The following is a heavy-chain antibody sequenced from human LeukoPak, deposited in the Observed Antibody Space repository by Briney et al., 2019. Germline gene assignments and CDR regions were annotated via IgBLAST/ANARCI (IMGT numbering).Heavy chain of an antibody. V-gene: IGHV5-51*01. Sequence: GESLKISCKGSGYTFTNYWIGWVRQMPGKGLEWMGIIYPGDSDTKYSPSFQGQVTISADKSISTAYLQWSSLKASDTAMYYCARLQEVRGVISYWGQGTLVTVSS. D-gene: IGHD3-10*01. J-gene: IGHJ4*02. CDR1: GYTFTNYW. CDR2: IYPGDSDT. CDR3: ARLQEVRGVISY.